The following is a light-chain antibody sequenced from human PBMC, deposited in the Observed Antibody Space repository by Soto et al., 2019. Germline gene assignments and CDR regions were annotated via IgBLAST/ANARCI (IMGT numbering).Light chain of an antibody. Sequence: EIGMTQSPATLSVSPGERATLSCRASQSVSSNLAWYQQRPGQAPRLLIYGASTSATGIPARFSGSRSGTESTLTISSLPSEYFAVYYCQQYNNWLAWTFGQGTKVEVK. V-gene: IGKV3-15*01. J-gene: IGKJ1*01. CDR1: QSVSSN. CDR3: QQYNNWLAWT. CDR2: GAS.